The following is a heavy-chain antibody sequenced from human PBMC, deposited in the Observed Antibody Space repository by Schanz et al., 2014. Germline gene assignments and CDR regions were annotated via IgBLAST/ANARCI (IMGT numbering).Heavy chain of an antibody. CDR1: GFTVSSNH. V-gene: IGHV3-66*01. D-gene: IGHD3-22*01. Sequence: VQLLQFGGGVVQPGRSPRLSCAVSGFTVSSNHMSWVRQAPGKGLEWVSVIYSGIGAYYADSVKDRFTVSRDNSKNTVYLQMNRLRAEDTAVYYCARVHHYDPSGWGYFDYWGQGALVTVSS. CDR3: ARVHHYDPSGWGYFDY. J-gene: IGHJ4*02. CDR2: IYSGIGA.